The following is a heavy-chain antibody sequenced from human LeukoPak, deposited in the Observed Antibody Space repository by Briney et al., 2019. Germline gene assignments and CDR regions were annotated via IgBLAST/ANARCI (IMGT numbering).Heavy chain of an antibody. D-gene: IGHD4-17*01. CDR3: ARDGARFDY. Sequence: GGSLRLSCAASGFTFSSYEMNWVRQAPGKGLEWVSYISSSGSTIYYADSVKGRFTISRDNAKNSLHLQMNSLRAEDTAVYYCARDGARFDYWGQGTLVTVSS. CDR1: GFTFSSYE. V-gene: IGHV3-48*03. CDR2: ISSSGSTI. J-gene: IGHJ4*02.